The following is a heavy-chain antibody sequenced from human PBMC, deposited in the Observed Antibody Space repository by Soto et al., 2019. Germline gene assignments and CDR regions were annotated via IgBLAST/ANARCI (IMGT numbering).Heavy chain of an antibody. CDR1: GGSFSGYY. D-gene: IGHD4-17*01. CDR2: INHSGST. V-gene: IGHV4-34*01. CDR3: ARKDALSSTVTTRFDY. Sequence: SETLSLTCAVYGGSFSGYYWSWIRQPPGKGLEWIGEINHSGSTNYNPSLKSRVTLSVDTSKNQFSLKLISVTAADTAVYYCARKDALSSTVTTRFDYWGQGTLVTAPQ. J-gene: IGHJ4*02.